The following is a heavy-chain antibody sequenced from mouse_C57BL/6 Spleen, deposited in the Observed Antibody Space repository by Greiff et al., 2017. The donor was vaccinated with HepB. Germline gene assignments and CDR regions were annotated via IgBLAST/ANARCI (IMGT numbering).Heavy chain of an antibody. D-gene: IGHD2-2*01. CDR1: GYTFTSYW. J-gene: IGHJ3*01. CDR3: ASTTMVTTKVFAY. V-gene: IGHV1-50*01. CDR2: IDPSDSYT. Sequence: QVQLQQPGAELVKPGASVKLSCKASGYTFTSYWMQWVKQRPGQGLEWLGEIDPSDSYTNYNQKFKGKATLTVDTSSSTAYMQLSSLTSEDSAVYYGASTTMVTTKVFAYWGQGTLVTVSA.